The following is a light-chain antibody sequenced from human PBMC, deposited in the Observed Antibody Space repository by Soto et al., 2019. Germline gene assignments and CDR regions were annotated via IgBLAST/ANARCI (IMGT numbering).Light chain of an antibody. Sequence: QSVLTQPPSASGAPGQRVTISCSGSSSNIGSNTVNWYQQFPGTAPRVLMYSNNQRPSGVPDRFSGSKSGTSVFLAISGLQSDDEADYYCAAWDDSLDGPGFGGGTKVTVL. V-gene: IGLV1-44*01. CDR3: AAWDDSLDGPG. CDR1: SSNIGSNT. J-gene: IGLJ3*02. CDR2: SNN.